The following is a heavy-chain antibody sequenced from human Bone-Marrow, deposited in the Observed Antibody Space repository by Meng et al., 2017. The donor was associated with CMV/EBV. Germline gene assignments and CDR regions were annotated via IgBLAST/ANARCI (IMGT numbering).Heavy chain of an antibody. J-gene: IGHJ6*02. CDR1: GFTFSSYS. Sequence: GESLKISCAASGFTFSSYSMNWVRQAPGKGLEWVSSISSSSSYIYYADSVKGRFTISRDNAKNSLYLQMNSLRAEDTAVYYCARVSRSTIFGVVNCGMDVWGQGTTVTVSS. D-gene: IGHD3-3*01. CDR3: ARVSRSTIFGVVNCGMDV. CDR2: ISSSSSYI. V-gene: IGHV3-21*04.